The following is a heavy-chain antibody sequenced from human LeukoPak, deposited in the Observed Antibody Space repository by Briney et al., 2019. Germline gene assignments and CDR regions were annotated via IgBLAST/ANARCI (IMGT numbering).Heavy chain of an antibody. D-gene: IGHD3-10*01. Sequence: GGSLRLACAAPGFSVSGNYMSWVPQAPGKGLEWLSVIHRGGNTYYADSVKGRFTISRDSSKNTVFLQMDSLRAEDTAVYYCARDPGYGLGVDYGDYWGQGTLVTVSS. CDR2: IHRGGNT. CDR1: GFSVSGNY. V-gene: IGHV3-66*01. CDR3: ARDPGYGLGVDYGDY. J-gene: IGHJ4*02.